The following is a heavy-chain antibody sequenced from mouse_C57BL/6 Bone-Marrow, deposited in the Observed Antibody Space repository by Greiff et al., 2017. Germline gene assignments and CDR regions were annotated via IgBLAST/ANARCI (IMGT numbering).Heavy chain of an antibody. CDR2: IWRGGST. Sequence: QVQLKESGPGLVQPSQSLSITCTVSGFSLTSYGVHWVRQSPGKGLEWLGVIWRGGSTDYNAAFMSRLSITKDNSKSQVFFKMNSLQADDTAIYYCAKRAPYYSTHDYAMDYWGQGTSVTVSS. D-gene: IGHD2-12*01. CDR3: AKRAPYYSTHDYAMDY. J-gene: IGHJ4*01. CDR1: GFSLTSYG. V-gene: IGHV2-5*01.